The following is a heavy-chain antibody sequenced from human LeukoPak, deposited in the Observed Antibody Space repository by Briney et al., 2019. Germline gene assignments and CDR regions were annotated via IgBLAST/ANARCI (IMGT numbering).Heavy chain of an antibody. D-gene: IGHD3-16*01. Sequence: ASVKVSCKASGGTFSSYAISWVRQAPGQGLEWMGGIIPIFGTANYAQKFQGRVTITADKSTSTAYMELSSLRSEDTAIYYCARDYGGAYDYAAYFFDYWGQGTLVTVSS. J-gene: IGHJ4*02. CDR3: ARDYGGAYDYAAYFFDY. CDR2: IIPIFGTA. CDR1: GGTFSSYA. V-gene: IGHV1-69*06.